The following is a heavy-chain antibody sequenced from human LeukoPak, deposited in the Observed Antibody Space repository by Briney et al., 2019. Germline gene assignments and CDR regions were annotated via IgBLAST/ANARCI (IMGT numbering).Heavy chain of an antibody. CDR1: GGSLSTYY. J-gene: IGHJ4*02. CDR3: AIPGIGSGGSFDY. V-gene: IGHV4-4*07. Sequence: PSETLSLTCTVSGGSLSTYYWSWIRQPAGRGLEWIGRIYTSGSTNYNPSLQSRVTMSVDTSKKQFSLRLNSVTAADTAVYYCAIPGIGSGGSFDYWGQGALVTVSS. CDR2: IYTSGST. D-gene: IGHD2-15*01.